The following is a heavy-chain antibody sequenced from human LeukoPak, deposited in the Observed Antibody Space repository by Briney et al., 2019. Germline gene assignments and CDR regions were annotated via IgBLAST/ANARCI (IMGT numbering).Heavy chain of an antibody. Sequence: GGSLRLSCAASGFTFSSYAMHWVRQAPGKGLEWVAVISYDGSNKYYADSVKGRFTISRDNSKNTLYLQMNSLRAEDTAVYYCARDNGDYARDYYYYGMDVWGQGTTVTVSS. J-gene: IGHJ6*02. CDR1: GFTFSSYA. D-gene: IGHD4-17*01. V-gene: IGHV3-30-3*01. CDR2: ISYDGSNK. CDR3: ARDNGDYARDYYYYGMDV.